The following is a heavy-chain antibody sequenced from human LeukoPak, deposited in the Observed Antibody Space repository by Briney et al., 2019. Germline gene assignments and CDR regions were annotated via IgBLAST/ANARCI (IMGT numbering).Heavy chain of an antibody. CDR3: ARAGVGVGDY. D-gene: IGHD3-3*01. Sequence: SETLSLTCTVSGGSISSYYWSWIRQPPGKGLEWIGYIYYSGSTYYNPSLKSRVTISVDTSNNQFSLKLSSVTAADTAVYYCARAGVGVGDYWGQGTLVTVSS. CDR2: IYYSGST. J-gene: IGHJ4*02. CDR1: GGSISSYY. V-gene: IGHV4-59*12.